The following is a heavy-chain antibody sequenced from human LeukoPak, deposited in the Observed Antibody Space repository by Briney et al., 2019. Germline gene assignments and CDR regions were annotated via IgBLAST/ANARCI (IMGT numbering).Heavy chain of an antibody. CDR1: GYSIRNGYY. V-gene: IGHV4-38-2*02. CDR2: TYHSGST. CDR3: ARVRGMEVTANWYFDL. D-gene: IGHD2-21*02. J-gene: IGHJ2*01. Sequence: SETLSLTCPVSGYSIRNGYYWGWIRQPPGKGLEWIGSTYHSGSTFYKPSLKSRVTISVDASKNQFSLKLTSATAAVTAVYYCARVRGMEVTANWYFDLWGRGTLVTVSS.